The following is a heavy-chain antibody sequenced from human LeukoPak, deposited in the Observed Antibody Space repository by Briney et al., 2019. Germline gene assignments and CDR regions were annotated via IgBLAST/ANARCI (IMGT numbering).Heavy chain of an antibody. Sequence: PGLSLRLSCAASGFTFSSYWMNWVRQAPGTGLEWVANIKPDGSEKYYVDSVKGRFTISRDNAKNSLYLQMNSLRAEDTALYYCAKRWQSVDYTAAFDYWGQGTLVTVSS. V-gene: IGHV3-7*03. CDR3: AKRWQSVDYTAAFDY. CDR2: IKPDGSEK. J-gene: IGHJ4*02. D-gene: IGHD3-16*01. CDR1: GFTFSSYW.